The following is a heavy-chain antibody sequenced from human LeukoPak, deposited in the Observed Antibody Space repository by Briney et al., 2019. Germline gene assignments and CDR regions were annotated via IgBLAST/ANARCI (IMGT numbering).Heavy chain of an antibody. D-gene: IGHD4-17*01. Sequence: ASVKVSCKASGYTFTSYPISRVRQAPGQGLEWMGSITTYNGNTNYAQKLQGRVTMTTDTSTSTAYMDLRGLRSDDTAVYYCARGYDYGDYVGDFDYWGQGTLVTVSS. CDR2: ITTYNGNT. CDR1: GYTFTSYP. J-gene: IGHJ4*02. V-gene: IGHV1-18*01. CDR3: ARGYDYGDYVGDFDY.